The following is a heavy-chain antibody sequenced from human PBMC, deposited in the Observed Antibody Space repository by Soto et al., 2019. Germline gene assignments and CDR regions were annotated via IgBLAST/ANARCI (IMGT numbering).Heavy chain of an antibody. CDR2: ISYDGSNK. CDR1: GFTFSSYA. CDR3: ARPTSGIAAHFDY. Sequence: GGSLRLSCAASGFTFSSYAMHWVRQAPGKGLEWVAVISYDGSNKYYADSVKGRFTISRDNSKNTLYLQMNSLRAEDTAVFYCARPTSGIAAHFDYWGQGTLVTVSS. D-gene: IGHD6-13*01. V-gene: IGHV3-30-3*01. J-gene: IGHJ4*02.